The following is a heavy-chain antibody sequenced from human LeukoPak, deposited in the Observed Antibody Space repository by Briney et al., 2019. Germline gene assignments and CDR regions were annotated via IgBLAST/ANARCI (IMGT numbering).Heavy chain of an antibody. CDR3: ARAPIRYCSSTSCLYFDY. CDR1: GGTFSSYA. Sequence: GASVKVSCKASGGTFSSYAISWVRQAPGQGLEWMGGIIPIFGTANYAQKFQGRVTITADESTSTAYMELSSLRSEDTAVYYCARAPIRYCSSTSCLYFDYWGQGTLVTVSP. V-gene: IGHV1-69*13. D-gene: IGHD2-2*01. J-gene: IGHJ4*02. CDR2: IIPIFGTA.